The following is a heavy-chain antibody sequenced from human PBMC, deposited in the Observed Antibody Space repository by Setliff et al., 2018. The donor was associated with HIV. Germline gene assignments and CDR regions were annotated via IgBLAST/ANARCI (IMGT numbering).Heavy chain of an antibody. CDR3: ARTREQWVVREFDY. V-gene: IGHV3-7*01. Sequence: GGSLRLSCAASGFTFSTYWMGWVRQAPGKGLEWVANIKQDGSEKYYVDSVKGRFTISRDNAKNSLYLQMNSLRVEDTAVYYCARTREQWVVREFDYWGQGMLVTVSS. CDR2: IKQDGSEK. D-gene: IGHD6-19*01. J-gene: IGHJ4*02. CDR1: GFTFSTYW.